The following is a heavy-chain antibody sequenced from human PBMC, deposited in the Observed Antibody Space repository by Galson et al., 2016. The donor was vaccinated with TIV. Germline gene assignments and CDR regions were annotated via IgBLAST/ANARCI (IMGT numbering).Heavy chain of an antibody. CDR2: IYWNDNH. CDR1: GFSLSTIGVT. D-gene: IGHD1-14*01. J-gene: IGHJ4*02. CDR3: VRGKISEAHLGFDY. Sequence: PALVKPTQTLTLTCTFSGFSLSTIGVTVGWIRQPPGKALEWLAMIYWNDNHRYTPSLNTRLSIAKDTSKNRVVPTMTDVDPVDTATYYCVRGKISEAHLGFDYWGQGTLVTVSS. V-gene: IGHV2-5*01.